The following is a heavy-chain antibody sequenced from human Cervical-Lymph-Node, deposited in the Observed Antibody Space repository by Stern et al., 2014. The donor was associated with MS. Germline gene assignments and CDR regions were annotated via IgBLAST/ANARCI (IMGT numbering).Heavy chain of an antibody. CDR1: GFIFSSYS. Sequence: EMQLVESGGGVVKPGGSLRLSCAASGFIFSSYSMNWVRQAPGKGLEWVSSIAANGRHTFYADSLKGRFTISRDKAHNPLFLQMNSLRAEDTAIYYCAASPYYDRHFVDWGQGTLVTVSS. CDR2: IAANGRHT. CDR3: AASPYYDRHFVD. J-gene: IGHJ4*02. V-gene: IGHV3-21*01. D-gene: IGHD3-16*01.